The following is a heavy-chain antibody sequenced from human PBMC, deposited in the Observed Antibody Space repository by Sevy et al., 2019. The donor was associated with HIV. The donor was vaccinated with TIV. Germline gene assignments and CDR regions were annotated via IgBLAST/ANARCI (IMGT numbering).Heavy chain of an antibody. D-gene: IGHD1-26*01. CDR2: IKQDGSEK. J-gene: IGHJ4*02. Sequence: GGSLRLSCAASEFTFSSYWMSWVRQAPGKGLEWVANIKQDGSEKYYVDSVKGRFTISRDNAKNSLYLQMNSLRAEDTAVYYCARDMFGSYSYWGQGTLVTVSS. CDR1: EFTFSSYW. CDR3: ARDMFGSYSY. V-gene: IGHV3-7*01.